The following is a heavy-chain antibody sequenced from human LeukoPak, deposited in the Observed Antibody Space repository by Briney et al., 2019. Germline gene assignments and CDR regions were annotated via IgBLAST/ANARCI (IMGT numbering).Heavy chain of an antibody. Sequence: PGGSLRLSCAASGLTFSSYWMYWVRQAPGKGLVWLSCINSDGSRANYADSVKGRFTISRDNVRNTLFLQLNGLRVEDMAVYYCAKDNFGAFDYWGQGALVTVSS. CDR2: INSDGSRA. CDR1: GLTFSSYW. V-gene: IGHV3-74*01. D-gene: IGHD3-16*01. J-gene: IGHJ4*02. CDR3: AKDNFGAFDY.